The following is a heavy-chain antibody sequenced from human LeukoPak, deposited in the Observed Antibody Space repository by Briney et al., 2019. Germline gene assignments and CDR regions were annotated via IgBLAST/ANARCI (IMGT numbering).Heavy chain of an antibody. Sequence: GGSLRLSCAASGFTFSSYGMHRVRQAPGKGLEWVAVISYDGSNKYYADSVKGRFTISRDNSKNTLYLQMNSLRAEDTAVYYCAKDGIAAAGTYFDYWGQGTLVTVSS. J-gene: IGHJ4*02. CDR3: AKDGIAAAGTYFDY. V-gene: IGHV3-30*18. D-gene: IGHD6-13*01. CDR2: ISYDGSNK. CDR1: GFTFSSYG.